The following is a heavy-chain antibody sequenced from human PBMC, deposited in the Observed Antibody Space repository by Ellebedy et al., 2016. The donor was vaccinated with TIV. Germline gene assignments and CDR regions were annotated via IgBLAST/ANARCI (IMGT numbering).Heavy chain of an antibody. CDR3: ARVLQQLFWGY. V-gene: IGHV4-39*07. CDR1: GGSISSSSYY. Sequence: MPSETLSLTCTVSGGSISSSSYYWGWIRQPPGKGLEWIGSIYYSGSTYYNPSLKSRVTISVDTSKNQFSLKLSSVTAADTAVYYCARVLQQLFWGYWGQGTLVTVSS. CDR2: IYYSGST. D-gene: IGHD6-13*01. J-gene: IGHJ4*02.